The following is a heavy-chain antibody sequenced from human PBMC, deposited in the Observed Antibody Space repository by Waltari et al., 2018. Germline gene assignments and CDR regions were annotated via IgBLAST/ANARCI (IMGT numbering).Heavy chain of an antibody. CDR3: AREVWQQLVKMVGWFDP. Sequence: EVRLLESGGGLVQPGESLRLSCVASGVTFKSNAMSWVRQVPGKGLEWVSAFGSDGRTYYADSVKGRFTISKDTSKNTLYLQMNSLRAEDTAVYYCAREVWQQLVKMVGWFDPWGQGTLVTVSS. CDR2: FGSDGRT. CDR1: GVTFKSNA. D-gene: IGHD6-13*01. V-gene: IGHV3-23*01. J-gene: IGHJ5*02.